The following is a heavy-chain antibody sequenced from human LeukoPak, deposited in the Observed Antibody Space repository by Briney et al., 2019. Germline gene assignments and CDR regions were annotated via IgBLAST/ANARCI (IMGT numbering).Heavy chain of an antibody. V-gene: IGHV4-4*07. CDR1: GGSISSYY. D-gene: IGHD3-10*01. CDR2: IYTSGST. CDR3: ARDHPYYYGSGSYRRYNWFGP. J-gene: IGHJ5*02. Sequence: SETLSLTCTVSGGSISSYYWSWIRQPAGKGLEWIGRIYTSGSTNYNPSLKSRVTMSVDTSKNQFSLKLSSVTAADTAVYYCARDHPYYYGSGSYRRYNWFGPWGQGTLVTVSS.